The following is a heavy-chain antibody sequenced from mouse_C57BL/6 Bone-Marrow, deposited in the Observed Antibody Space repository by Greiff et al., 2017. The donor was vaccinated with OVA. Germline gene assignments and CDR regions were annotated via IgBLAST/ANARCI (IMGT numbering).Heavy chain of an antibody. CDR2: IHPNSGST. D-gene: IGHD1-1*01. CDR1: GYTFTSYW. V-gene: IGHV1-64*01. J-gene: IGHJ1*03. Sequence: QVQLQQPGAELVKPGASVKLSCKASGYTFTSYWMHWVKQRPGPGLEWIGMIHPNSGSTNYNEKFKSKATLTVDKSSSTAYMQLSSLTSEDSAVYYCARGYYGSYWYFDVWGTGTTVTVSS. CDR3: ARGYYGSYWYFDV.